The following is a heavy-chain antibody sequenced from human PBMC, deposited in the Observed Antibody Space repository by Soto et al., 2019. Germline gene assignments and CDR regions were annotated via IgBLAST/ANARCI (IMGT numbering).Heavy chain of an antibody. Sequence: EVRLLESGGGLVQPGGSLRLSCVASGFTFRNYAMSWVRQAPGKGLEWVSVVTGRSSSTYYADSVEGRFIISRDNSRNTLFLQMNSLGAEDTAVYYSTKHLPSKKNQRRWADAFHIWGQGTILTVSS. CDR2: VTGRSSST. J-gene: IGHJ3*02. D-gene: IGHD2-2*01. CDR3: TKHLPSKKNQRRWADAFHI. CDR1: GFTFRNYA. V-gene: IGHV3-23*01.